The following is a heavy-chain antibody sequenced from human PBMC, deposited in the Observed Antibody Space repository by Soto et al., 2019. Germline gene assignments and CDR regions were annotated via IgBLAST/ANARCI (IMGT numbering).Heavy chain of an antibody. CDR2: IKQDGSEK. J-gene: IGHJ4*02. CDR3: ASSGGVYYDSRGYSSDYYFDS. CDR1: GFTFSSYW. D-gene: IGHD3-22*01. Sequence: GGSLRLSCAASGFTFSSYWMSWVRQAPGKGLEWVANIKQDGSEKYYVDSVKGRFTISRDNAKNSLYLQMNSLRAEDTAVYYWASSGGVYYDSRGYSSDYYFDSWAQETRFTFSS. V-gene: IGHV3-7*05.